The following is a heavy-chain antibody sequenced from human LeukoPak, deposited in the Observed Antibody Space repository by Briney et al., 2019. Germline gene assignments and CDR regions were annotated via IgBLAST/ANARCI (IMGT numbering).Heavy chain of an antibody. D-gene: IGHD4-11*01. CDR3: ARLLTTGRYYYYYMYV. J-gene: IGHJ6*03. Sequence: PTLSLTCAISGDTVSSNNVAWVWLRQSPSRGLEWLGRTYYRSKCYNDNAVSVESPITINPNRSKNQLSLRLNSVTPEDTAVYYCARLLTTGRYYYYYMYVWGKGTTVTVSS. V-gene: IGHV6-1*01. CDR2: TYYRSKCYN. CDR1: GDTVSSNNVA.